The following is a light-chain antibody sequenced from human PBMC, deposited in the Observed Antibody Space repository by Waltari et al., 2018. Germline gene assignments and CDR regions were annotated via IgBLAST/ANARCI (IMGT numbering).Light chain of an antibody. Sequence: SALTQPASVSGSPGQSITISCTGTSTDIGTYNYLSWYQQYPGKAPKLMIYDVTKRPSGVSDRFSGSKSGNTASLTISGLQAEDEADYYCCSYAGSSSLVFGGGTKLTVL. J-gene: IGLJ2*01. CDR3: CSYAGSSSLV. V-gene: IGLV2-23*02. CDR2: DVT. CDR1: STDIGTYNY.